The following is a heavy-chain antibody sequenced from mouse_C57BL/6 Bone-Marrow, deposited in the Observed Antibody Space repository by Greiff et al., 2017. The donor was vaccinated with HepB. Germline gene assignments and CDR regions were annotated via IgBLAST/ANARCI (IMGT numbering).Heavy chain of an antibody. D-gene: IGHD1-1*01. CDR3: ASPYYGKAWFAY. V-gene: IGHV5-9*01. J-gene: IGHJ3*01. CDR2: ISGGGGNT. CDR1: GFTFSSYT. Sequence: EVKLVESGGGLVKPGGSLKLSCAASGFTFSSYTMSWVRQTPEKRLEWVATISGGGGNTYYPDSVKGRFTISRDNAKNTLYLQMSSLRSEDTALYYCASPYYGKAWFAYWGQGTLVTVSA.